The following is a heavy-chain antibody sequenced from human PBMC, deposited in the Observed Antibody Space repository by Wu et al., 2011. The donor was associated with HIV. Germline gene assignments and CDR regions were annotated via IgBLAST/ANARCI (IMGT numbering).Heavy chain of an antibody. Sequence: KKPGSSVKISCKASGGTFSSYAISWVRQAPGQGLEWMGGIIPIFGTRNDAQKFQGRITITADKSTSTAYMELSSLTSDDTAVYYCARESEGQRMKGFYYYMAVWGKGTTVTVSS. V-gene: IGHV1-69*06. D-gene: IGHD1-1*01. CDR1: GGTFSSYA. J-gene: IGHJ6*03. CDR3: ARESEGQRMKGFYYYMAV. CDR2: IIPIFGTR.